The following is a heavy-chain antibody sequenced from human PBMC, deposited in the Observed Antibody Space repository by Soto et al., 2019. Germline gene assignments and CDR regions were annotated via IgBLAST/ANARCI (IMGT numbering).Heavy chain of an antibody. D-gene: IGHD3-22*01. CDR3: ALRSMAVVPEY. CDR2: LYDGRSA. Sequence: QVQLQESGPGLVKPSETLSLTCAVSGDSISSYYCMWIRQPPGKGLESIGYLYDGRSANYNPSLKSRVTWSVDTSTNQCSLTLSSMPAADTAVSYCALRSMAVVPEYWGQGTLVTVSS. J-gene: IGHJ4*02. CDR1: GDSISSYY. V-gene: IGHV4-59*01.